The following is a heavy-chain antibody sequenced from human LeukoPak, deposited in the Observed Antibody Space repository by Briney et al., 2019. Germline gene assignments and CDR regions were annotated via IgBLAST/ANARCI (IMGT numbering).Heavy chain of an antibody. Sequence: GASVKVSCKASGYTFTGYYMHGVRQAAGQGREWMGWINPNSGGTNYAQKFQGRVTMTRDTSISTAYMELTSLRSDDTAVYYCASHLLSLQQLVLGDASDIWGPGTMVTVSS. J-gene: IGHJ3*02. D-gene: IGHD1-1*01. V-gene: IGHV1-2*02. CDR1: GYTFTGYY. CDR2: INPNSGGT. CDR3: ASHLLSLQQLVLGDASDI.